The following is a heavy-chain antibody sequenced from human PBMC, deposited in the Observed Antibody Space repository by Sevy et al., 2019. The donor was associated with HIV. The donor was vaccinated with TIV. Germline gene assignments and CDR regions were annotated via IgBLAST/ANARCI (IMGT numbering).Heavy chain of an antibody. CDR1: GFTFSSYW. J-gene: IGHJ3*02. V-gene: IGHV3-74*01. CDR3: ARKSIAAAGTGAFDI. D-gene: IGHD6-13*01. Sequence: GGSLRLSCAASGFTFSSYWMSWVRQAPGKGLVWVSRINSDGSSTSYADSVKGRFTISRDNAKNTLYLQMNSLRAEDTAVYYCARKSIAAAGTGAFDIWGQGTMVTVSS. CDR2: INSDGSST.